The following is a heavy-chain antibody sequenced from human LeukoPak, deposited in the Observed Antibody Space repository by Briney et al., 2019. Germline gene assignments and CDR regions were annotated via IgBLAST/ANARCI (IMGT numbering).Heavy chain of an antibody. CDR2: IYYSGST. J-gene: IGHJ4*02. V-gene: IGHV4-39*01. CDR1: GGSISSSTYY. CDR3: ARLGQFCGGDCYPPSFDY. Sequence: SETLSLTCTVSGGSISSSTYYWGWIRQPPGKGLEWIGSIYYSGSTYYNPSLKSRVTISVDTSKNQISLKLSSVTAADTAVYYCARLGQFCGGDCYPPSFDYWGQGTLVTVSS. D-gene: IGHD2-21*02.